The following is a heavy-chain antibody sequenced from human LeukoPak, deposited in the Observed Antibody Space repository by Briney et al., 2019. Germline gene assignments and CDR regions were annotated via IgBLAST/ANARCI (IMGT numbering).Heavy chain of an antibody. CDR1: GGSITSYY. V-gene: IGHV4-59*01. D-gene: IGHD4-23*01. CDR3: AAGGSTVVPLY. J-gene: IGHJ4*02. Sequence: SETLSLSCTVSGGSITSYYWSWIRQSPGKGLEWIGFIYYSGSTNYNPSLKSRVTMSVDTSKNQFSLKLSSVTAADTAVYYCAAGGSTVVPLYWGQGTLVTVSS. CDR2: IYYSGST.